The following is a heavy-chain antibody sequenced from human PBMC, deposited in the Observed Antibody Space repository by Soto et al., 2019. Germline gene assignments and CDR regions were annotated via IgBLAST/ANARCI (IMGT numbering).Heavy chain of an antibody. CDR1: GFTFSSYG. V-gene: IGHV3-30*18. CDR2: ISYDGSNK. D-gene: IGHD5-18*01. J-gene: IGHJ6*02. Sequence: QVQLVESGGGVVQPGRSLRLSCAASGFTFSSYGMHWVRQAPGKGLEWVAVISYDGSNKYYADSVKGRFTISRDNSKNTLYLQMNSLRAEDTAVYYCANNRGYSYAERYYYYGMDVWGQGTTVTVSS. CDR3: ANNRGYSYAERYYYYGMDV.